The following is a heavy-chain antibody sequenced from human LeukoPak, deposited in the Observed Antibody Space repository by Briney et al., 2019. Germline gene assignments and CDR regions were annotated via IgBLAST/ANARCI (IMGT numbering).Heavy chain of an antibody. CDR1: GGTFSSYA. V-gene: IGHV1-69*05. CDR3: ARDSGTTSNYYYYMDV. D-gene: IGHD1-7*01. Sequence: PVKVSCKASGGTFSSYAISWVRQAPGQGLEWMGGIIPIFGTANYAQKFQGRVTITTDESTSTAYMELSSLRSEDTAVYYCARDSGTTSNYYYYMDVWGKGTTVTVSS. CDR2: IIPIFGTA. J-gene: IGHJ6*03.